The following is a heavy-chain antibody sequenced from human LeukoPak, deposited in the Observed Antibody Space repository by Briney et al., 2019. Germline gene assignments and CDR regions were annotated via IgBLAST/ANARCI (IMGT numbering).Heavy chain of an antibody. CDR1: GFTFSSYA. D-gene: IGHD5-12*01. CDR3: AKDLVIVATITGN. CDR2: VSGSGGST. Sequence: PGGSLRLSCAASGFTFSSYAMSWVRQARGKGLEGVSGVSGSGGSTYYADSVKGRFTTSRDNSKNTLYLQMNSLRAEDTAVYYCAKDLVIVATITGNWGQGTLVTVSS. J-gene: IGHJ4*02. V-gene: IGHV3-23*01.